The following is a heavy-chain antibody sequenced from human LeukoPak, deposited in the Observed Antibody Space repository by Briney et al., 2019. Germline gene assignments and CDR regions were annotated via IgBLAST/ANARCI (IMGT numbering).Heavy chain of an antibody. D-gene: IGHD4-17*01. CDR1: GFTFSSYA. Sequence: GGSLRLSCAASGFTFSSYAMSWVRQAPGKGLEWGADINGSGGSTYYADSVKGRFTISRDNLTNTLYLQMNSLRAEDTAVYYCANPPTVTKIRFDSWGQGPLVTVSS. V-gene: IGHV3-23*01. CDR3: ANPPTVTKIRFDS. CDR2: INGSGGST. J-gene: IGHJ5*01.